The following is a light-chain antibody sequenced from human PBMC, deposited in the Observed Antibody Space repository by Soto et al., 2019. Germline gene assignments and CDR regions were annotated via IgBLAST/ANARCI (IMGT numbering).Light chain of an antibody. V-gene: IGKV1-33*01. CDR2: DAS. CDR3: QQYDNLPLRP. CDR1: QDISNY. J-gene: IGKJ1*01. Sequence: DIQMTQSPSSLSASVGDRVTITCQASQDISNYLNWYQQKPGKAPKLLIYDASNLETGVPSRFSGSGSGTDFTFTISSLQPEDIATYYCQQYDNLPLRPFGQGTKVEIK.